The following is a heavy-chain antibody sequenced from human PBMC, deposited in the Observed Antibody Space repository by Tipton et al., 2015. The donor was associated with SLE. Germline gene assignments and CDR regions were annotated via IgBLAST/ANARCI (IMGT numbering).Heavy chain of an antibody. CDR2: IYYSGST. CDR1: GGSISSSSYY. CDR3: ARHIYYGMDV. V-gene: IGHV4-39*07. Sequence: LRLSCTVSGGSISSSSYYWGWIRQPPGKGLEWIGRIYYSGSTYYNPSLKSRVTISVDTPKNQFSLKLSSVTAADTAVYYCARHIYYGMDVWGQGTTVTVSS. J-gene: IGHJ6*02. D-gene: IGHD2-21*01.